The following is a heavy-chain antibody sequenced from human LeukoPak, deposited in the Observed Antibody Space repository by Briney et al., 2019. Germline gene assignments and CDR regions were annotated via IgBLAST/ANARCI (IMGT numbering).Heavy chain of an antibody. J-gene: IGHJ5*02. CDR3: ARGRSRITIFGVVMFDP. CDR2: XXPNSGNT. Sequence: GASVKVSCKASGYTXXXYXIXXXRXAXXXXXXXXXXXXPNSGNTGYAQKFQGRVTMTRNTSISTAYMELSSLRSEDTAVYYCARGRSRITIFGVVMFDPWGQGTLVTVSS. D-gene: IGHD3-3*01. CDR1: GYTXXXYX. V-gene: IGHV1-8*01.